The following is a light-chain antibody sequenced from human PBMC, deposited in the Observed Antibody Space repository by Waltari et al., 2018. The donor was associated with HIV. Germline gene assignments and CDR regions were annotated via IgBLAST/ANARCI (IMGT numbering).Light chain of an antibody. CDR2: DDR. Sequence: SYVLTQAPSVSVDPGQTARITCGGNNIEKKSVQWYLQKPGQGPVLVLYDDRERPSGIPERFSGSNSGNTATLTITRVEAGDEADFFCQVWDTSSDLPVFGGGTKLTVL. J-gene: IGLJ2*01. CDR3: QVWDTSSDLPV. V-gene: IGLV3-21*02. CDR1: NIEKKS.